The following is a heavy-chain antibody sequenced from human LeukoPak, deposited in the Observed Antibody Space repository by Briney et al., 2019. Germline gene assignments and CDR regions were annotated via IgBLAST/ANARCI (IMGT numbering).Heavy chain of an antibody. CDR3: ARRLVRVDWFDP. V-gene: IGHV4-39*01. CDR2: IYYSGST. J-gene: IGHJ5*02. D-gene: IGHD6-19*01. CDR1: GGSISSSSYY. Sequence: PSETLSLTCAVSGGSISSSSYYWGWIRQPPGKGLEWIGSIYYSGSTYYNPSLKSRVTISVDTSKNQFSLKLSSVTAADTAVYYCARRLVRVDWFDPWGQGTLVTVSS.